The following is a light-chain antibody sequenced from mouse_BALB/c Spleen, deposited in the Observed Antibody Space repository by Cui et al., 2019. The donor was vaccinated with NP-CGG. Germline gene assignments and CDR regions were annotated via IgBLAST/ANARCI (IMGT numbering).Light chain of an antibody. J-gene: IGLJ1*01. CDR2: GTN. Sequence: QAVVTQESSLTTLPGETVTLTCRSNTGAVTTSNYANWVQEKPDHLFTGLIGGTNNRAQGVPARFSGSLIGDKAALTITGAQTEDEAIYFCALWYSNHWVFGGGTKLTVL. CDR1: TGAVTTSNY. V-gene: IGLV1*01. CDR3: ALWYSNHWV.